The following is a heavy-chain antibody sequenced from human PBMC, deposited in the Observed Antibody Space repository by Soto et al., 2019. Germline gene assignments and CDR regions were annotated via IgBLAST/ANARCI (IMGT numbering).Heavy chain of an antibody. D-gene: IGHD6-13*01. J-gene: IGHJ3*02. Sequence: ASVKVSCKTAGYTFTGYYMHWVRQATGQGLEWMGWINPNSGGTNYAQKFQGRVTMTRDTSISTAYMEPSRLRSDDTAVYYCARVAYSSSWWGDAFDIWGQGTMVTVSS. CDR3: ARVAYSSSWWGDAFDI. CDR1: GYTFTGYY. V-gene: IGHV1-2*02. CDR2: INPNSGGT.